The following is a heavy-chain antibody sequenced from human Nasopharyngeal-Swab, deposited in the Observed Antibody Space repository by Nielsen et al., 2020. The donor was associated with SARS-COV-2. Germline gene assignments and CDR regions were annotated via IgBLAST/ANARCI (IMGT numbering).Heavy chain of an antibody. D-gene: IGHD3-3*01. CDR2: IYYSGST. V-gene: IGHV4-39*01. Sequence: SETLSLTCTVSGGSISSSSYYWGWIRQPPGKGLEWIGSIYYSGSTYYNPSLKSRVTISVDTSKNQFSLKLSSVTAADTAVYYCAGRHYDFWSGYYRGVYYFDYWGQGTLVTVS. CDR1: GGSISSSSYY. CDR3: AGRHYDFWSGYYRGVYYFDY. J-gene: IGHJ4*02.